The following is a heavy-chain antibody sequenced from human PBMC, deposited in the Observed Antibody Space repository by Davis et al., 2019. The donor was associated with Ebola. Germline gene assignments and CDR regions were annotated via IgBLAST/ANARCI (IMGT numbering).Heavy chain of an antibody. CDR2: IYHSGST. D-gene: IGHD3-9*01. CDR1: GDSINSGDYF. Sequence: SETLSLTCGVSGDSINSGDYFWSWIRQPPGKGLEWIGEIYHSGSTNYNPSLKSRVTISVDKSKNQFSLKLSSVTAADTAVYYCARDTYYDILTNWGQGTLVTVSS. J-gene: IGHJ4*02. V-gene: IGHV4-4*02. CDR3: ARDTYYDILTN.